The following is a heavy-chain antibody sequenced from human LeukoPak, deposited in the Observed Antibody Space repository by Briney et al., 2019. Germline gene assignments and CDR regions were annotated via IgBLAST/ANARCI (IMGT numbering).Heavy chain of an antibody. CDR1: GFTFSSYE. CDR2: ISSSGSTI. Sequence: GGSLRLSCAASGFTFSSYEMNWVRQAPGKGLEWVSYISSSGSTIYYADSVKVRLTISRDTANNALYLQENSLRAEDTAVYDCARRLRVVPKGNAFDIWGQGTMVTVSS. V-gene: IGHV3-48*03. J-gene: IGHJ3*02. CDR3: ARRLRVVPKGNAFDI. D-gene: IGHD3-3*01.